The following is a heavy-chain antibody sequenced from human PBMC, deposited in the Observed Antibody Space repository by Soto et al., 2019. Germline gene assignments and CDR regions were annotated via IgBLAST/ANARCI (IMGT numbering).Heavy chain of an antibody. V-gene: IGHV1-18*04. CDR1: GSTFPSNC. CDR2: ISTYNENM. CDR3: AYVGGYSTGDYSFDV. J-gene: IGHJ4*02. Sequence: AYEKVSCKVSGSTFPSNCIGWVRQAPGQGLEWMGWISTYNENMDSAPQLQGRLTMTTDTSTTTAYMELTNLKSDDTALYYCAYVGGYSTGDYSFDVWGQGTPVTVSS. D-gene: IGHD5-18*01.